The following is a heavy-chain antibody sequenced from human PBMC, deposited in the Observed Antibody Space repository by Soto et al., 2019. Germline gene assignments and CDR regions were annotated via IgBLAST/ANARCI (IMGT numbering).Heavy chain of an antibody. J-gene: IGHJ4*02. Sequence: QVQLVESGGGVVQPGRSQRLSCAASGFNLRNYGMHWVRQAPGKGLEWVAVISYDRSDYADSVKGRFTISRDNSKNTLYLQMSSLRAEDTAVYYCAKEVGGGHYDYWGQGILVTVSS. CDR3: AKEVGGGHYDY. V-gene: IGHV3-30*18. D-gene: IGHD3-22*01. CDR1: GFNLRNYG. CDR2: ISYDRS.